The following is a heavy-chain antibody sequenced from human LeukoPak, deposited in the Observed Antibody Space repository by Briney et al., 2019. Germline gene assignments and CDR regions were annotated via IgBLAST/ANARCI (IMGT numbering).Heavy chain of an antibody. CDR3: ARVRAVAGYYFDY. Sequence: GGSLRLSCAASGFTFSVYGMHWVRQAPGKGLEWVALLSGDETYIDYTDSVKGRFTISRDTSKNTLFLQMNSLRADDTAIYYCARVRAVAGYYFDYWGQGTLVTVSS. V-gene: IGHV3-30*03. CDR2: LSGDETYI. CDR1: GFTFSVYG. J-gene: IGHJ4*02. D-gene: IGHD6-19*01.